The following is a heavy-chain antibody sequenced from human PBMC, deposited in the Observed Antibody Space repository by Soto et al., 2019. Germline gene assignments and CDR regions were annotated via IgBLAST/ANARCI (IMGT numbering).Heavy chain of an antibody. CDR1: GGTFSSYA. CDR2: IIPIFGTA. CDR3: ARDDYYDSSGYYPSQGYGMDV. Sequence: SVKVSCKASGGTFSSYAISWVRQAPGQGLEWMGGIIPIFGTANYAQKFQGRVTITADESTSTAYMELSSLRSEDTAVYYCARDDYYDSSGYYPSQGYGMDVWGQGTTVTVSS. D-gene: IGHD3-22*01. V-gene: IGHV1-69*13. J-gene: IGHJ6*02.